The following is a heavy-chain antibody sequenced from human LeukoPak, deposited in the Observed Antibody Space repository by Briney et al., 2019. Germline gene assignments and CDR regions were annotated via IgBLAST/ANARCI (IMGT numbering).Heavy chain of an antibody. CDR1: GGTFSSYA. J-gene: IGHJ6*03. D-gene: IGHD6-13*01. V-gene: IGHV1-69*05. CDR2: IIPIFGTA. CDR3: ARDRHIAAAAYYYYMDV. Sequence: SVKVSCKASGGTFSSYAISWVRQAPGQGLEWMGRIIPIFGTANYAQKFQGRVTITTDESTSTAYMELSSLRSEDTAVYYCARDRHIAAAAYYYYMDVWGKGTPVTVSS.